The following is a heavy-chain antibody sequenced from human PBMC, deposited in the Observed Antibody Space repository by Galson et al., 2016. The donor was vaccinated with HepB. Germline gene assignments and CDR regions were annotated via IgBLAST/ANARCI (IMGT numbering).Heavy chain of an antibody. V-gene: IGHV3-9*01. Sequence: SLRLSCAASGFTFDDYAMHWVRQAPGKGLEWVSGISWNSGSIGYADSVKGRFTISRDNAKNSLYLQMNSLSAEDTALYYCEKTYIPTRSSGYYAHWGQGTLVTVSS. CDR1: GFTFDDYA. CDR3: EKTYIPTRSSGYYAH. D-gene: IGHD3-22*01. J-gene: IGHJ4*02. CDR2: ISWNSGSI.